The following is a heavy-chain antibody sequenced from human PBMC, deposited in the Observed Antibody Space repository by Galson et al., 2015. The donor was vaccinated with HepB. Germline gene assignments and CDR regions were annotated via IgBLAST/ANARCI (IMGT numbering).Heavy chain of an antibody. CDR3: ARQRDSSGYYRGTFDI. Sequence: SLRLSCAASGFTFSSYAMHWVRQAPGKGLEWVAVISYDGSNKYYADSVKGRFTISRDNSKNTLYLQMNSLRAEEEAVYYCARQRDSSGYYRGTFDIWGLGTMVTVSS. J-gene: IGHJ3*02. CDR1: GFTFSSYA. D-gene: IGHD3-22*01. V-gene: IGHV3-30-3*01. CDR2: ISYDGSNK.